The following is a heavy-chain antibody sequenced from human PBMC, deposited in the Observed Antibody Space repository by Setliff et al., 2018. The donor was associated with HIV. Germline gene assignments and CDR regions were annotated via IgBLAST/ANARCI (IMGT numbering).Heavy chain of an antibody. CDR2: ISPHIGHT. CDR1: GYTFPDYY. V-gene: IGHV1-18*04. Sequence: ASVKVSCKVSGYTFPDYYMQWVRQAPGHGLEWMGWISPHIGHTNYAQTFQGRVTMTVDTATSRVYMELRSLRSDDTAVYFCARLGSGWSDSYYYAMDIWGQGTTVTV. J-gene: IGHJ6*02. D-gene: IGHD6-19*01. CDR3: ARLGSGWSDSYYYAMDI.